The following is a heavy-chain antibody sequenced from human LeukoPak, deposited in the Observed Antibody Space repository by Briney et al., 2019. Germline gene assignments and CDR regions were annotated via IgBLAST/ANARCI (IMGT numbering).Heavy chain of an antibody. J-gene: IGHJ6*02. CDR1: GFTFSSYS. CDR2: ISSSSSYI. D-gene: IGHD6-19*01. V-gene: IGHV3-21*01. Sequence: GGSLRLSCAASGFTFSSYSMNWVRQAPGKGLKWVSSISSSSSYIYYADSVKGRFTISRDNAKNSLYLQMNSLRAEDTAVYYCARDRQWLGGMDVWGQGTTVTVSS. CDR3: ARDRQWLGGMDV.